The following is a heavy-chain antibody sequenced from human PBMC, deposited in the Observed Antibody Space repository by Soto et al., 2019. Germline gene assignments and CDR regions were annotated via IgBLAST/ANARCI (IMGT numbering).Heavy chain of an antibody. CDR2: INPKSDDT. D-gene: IGHD4-4*01. J-gene: IGHJ5*02. CDR1: GYPFSDNQ. Sequence: ASVKVSCKASGYPFSDNQIHWLRRAPGQGLEWMGRINPKSDDTNYAQKFQGRVTMTRDTSIDTAYLELTGLTSDDTATYYCARKHSLDYIRWGLDTGGQGTMVAVSS. CDR3: ARKHSLDYIRWGLDT. V-gene: IGHV1-2*02.